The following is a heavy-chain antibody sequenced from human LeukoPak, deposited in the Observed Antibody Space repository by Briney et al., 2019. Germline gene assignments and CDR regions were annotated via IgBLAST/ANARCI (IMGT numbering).Heavy chain of an antibody. CDR2: IIPIFGTA. CDR3: ARTWHPNSPGTVSYWYFDL. CDR1: GGTFSSYA. V-gene: IGHV1-69*13. D-gene: IGHD2/OR15-2a*01. Sequence: GASVKVFCKASGGTFSSYAISWVRQAPGQGLEWMGGIIPIFGTANYAQKFQGRVTITADESTSTAYMELSSLRSEDTAVYYCARTWHPNSPGTVSYWYFDLWGRGTLITVSS. J-gene: IGHJ2*01.